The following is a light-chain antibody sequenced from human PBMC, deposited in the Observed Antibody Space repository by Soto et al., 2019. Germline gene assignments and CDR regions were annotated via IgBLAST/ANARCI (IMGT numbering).Light chain of an antibody. J-gene: IGKJ1*01. V-gene: IGKV1-5*03. CDR3: QQYDNLPPTWT. CDR2: KAS. Sequence: IQMTQSPSTLSASVGDRVTITCRASQSVSSWLAWYQQTPGKAPKLLIYKASSLESGVPSRFSGGGSGTHFTFTIRNLQPEDIATYYCQQYDNLPPTWTFGQGTKVDIK. CDR1: QSVSSW.